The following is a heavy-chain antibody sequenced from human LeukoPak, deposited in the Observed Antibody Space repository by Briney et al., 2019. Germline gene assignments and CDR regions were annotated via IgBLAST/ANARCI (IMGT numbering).Heavy chain of an antibody. CDR1: GGSISSYY. V-gene: IGHV4-59*01. D-gene: IGHD3-10*01. CDR3: ARGRKDYYGSGSLTQYYFDY. J-gene: IGHJ4*02. CDR2: IYYSGST. Sequence: SETLSLTCTVSGGSISSYYWSWIRQPPGKGLEWIGYIYYSGSTNYNPSLKSRVTISVDTSKNQFPLKLSSVTAADTAVYYCARGRKDYYGSGSLTQYYFDYWGQGTLVTVSS.